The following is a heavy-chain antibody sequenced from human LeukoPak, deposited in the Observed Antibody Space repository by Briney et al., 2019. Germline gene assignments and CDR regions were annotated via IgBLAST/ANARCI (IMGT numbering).Heavy chain of an antibody. V-gene: IGHV4-39*07. D-gene: IGHD3-22*01. Sequence: PSETLSLTCTVSGGSISITRYYWGWIRQPPGKGLEWIASMYSSGTTYYNPSLKSRVTISVDTSKNQFSLKLSSVTAEDTALYYCARGPVDSSGYYYFDYWGQGTLVTVSS. CDR3: ARGPVDSSGYYYFDY. CDR2: MYSSGTT. CDR1: GGSISITRYY. J-gene: IGHJ4*02.